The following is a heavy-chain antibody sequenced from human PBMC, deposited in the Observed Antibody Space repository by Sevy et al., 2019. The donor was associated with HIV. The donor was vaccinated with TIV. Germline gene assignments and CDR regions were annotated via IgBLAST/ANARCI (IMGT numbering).Heavy chain of an antibody. CDR2: ISTSGVTI. V-gene: IGHV3-11*01. D-gene: IGHD3-22*01. J-gene: IGHJ4*02. Sequence: GGSLRLSCAASGFTFIDYYMSWIRQAPGKGLEWVSHISTSGVTIYYADSVKGRFTISRDNAKNSLYLQMNSLRAEDTAVYYCARGTNYYESSGPSYFDYWGQGSLLTVSS. CDR3: ARGTNYYESSGPSYFDY. CDR1: GFTFIDYY.